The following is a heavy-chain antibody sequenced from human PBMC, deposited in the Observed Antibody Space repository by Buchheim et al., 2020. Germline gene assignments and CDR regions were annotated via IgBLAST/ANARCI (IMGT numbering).Heavy chain of an antibody. Sequence: QVQLVQSGGGVVQTGTSLRLSCAASGFTFSTSGMHWVRQAPGKGLEWVAIIWYDGSNKYYADSVKGRFTISRDNYKNKLFLQMNSLSAEDTATYYCARDVSGGFDPWGQGTL. CDR3: ARDVSGGFDP. CDR2: IWYDGSNK. CDR1: GFTFSTSG. V-gene: IGHV3-33*01. J-gene: IGHJ5*02. D-gene: IGHD3-3*01.